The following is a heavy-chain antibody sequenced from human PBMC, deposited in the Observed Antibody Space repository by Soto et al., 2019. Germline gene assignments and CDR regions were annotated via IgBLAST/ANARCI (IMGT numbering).Heavy chain of an antibody. Sequence: PGGSLRLSCAASGLTFSSYAMSWVRQAPGKGLEWVSGISASGDNTYYPDSVKGRFTISRDNSKNTLYLQMNSLRAEDTALCYCADGGEWSFNFVYWGQGTLVTVSS. D-gene: IGHD3-3*01. J-gene: IGHJ4*02. V-gene: IGHV3-23*01. CDR1: GLTFSSYA. CDR3: ADGGEWSFNFVY. CDR2: ISASGDNT.